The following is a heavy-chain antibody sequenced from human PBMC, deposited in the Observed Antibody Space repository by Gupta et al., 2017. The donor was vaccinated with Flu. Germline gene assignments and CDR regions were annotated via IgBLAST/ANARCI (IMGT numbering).Heavy chain of an antibody. V-gene: IGHV3-23*01. CDR1: GFTFSTSV. D-gene: IGHD4-17*01. CDR2: INSGSGNT. J-gene: IGHJ4*02. Sequence: EVQLLESGGGLVQPGGSLRLSCAASGFTFSTSVLNWVRQAPGKGLEWVSAINSGSGNTYDADSVKGRFTISRDNSKNTLYLQMNSLRAEDTAVYYGAKVRAQYFDYWGQGTLVTVSS. CDR3: AKVRAQYFDY.